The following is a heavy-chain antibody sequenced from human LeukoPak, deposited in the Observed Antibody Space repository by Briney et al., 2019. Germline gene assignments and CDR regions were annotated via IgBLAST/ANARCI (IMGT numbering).Heavy chain of an antibody. D-gene: IGHD3-22*01. V-gene: IGHV3-23*01. CDR3: AKEHYYDSSGIDY. J-gene: IGHJ4*02. CDR1: GFTFSSYG. CDR2: ISGSGGST. Sequence: GGSLRLSCAASGFTFSSYGMSWVRQAPGKGLEWVSAISGSGGSTYYADSVNGRFTISRDNSKNTLYLQMNSLRAEDTAVYYCAKEHYYDSSGIDYWGQGTLVTVSS.